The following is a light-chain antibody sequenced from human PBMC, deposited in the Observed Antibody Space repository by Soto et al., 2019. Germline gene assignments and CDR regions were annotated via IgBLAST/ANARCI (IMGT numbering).Light chain of an antibody. Sequence: DIQVTQSPPTLSASVGDRVTITCRASQTISTWMAWYQQKPGKGTKLLIYDASNLESGIPSRFSGSGSGTKFTLTISSLQPDDFATYYCQQYHTYPTWTFGPGTKVDIK. J-gene: IGKJ1*01. V-gene: IGKV1-5*01. CDR3: QQYHTYPTWT. CDR2: DAS. CDR1: QTISTW.